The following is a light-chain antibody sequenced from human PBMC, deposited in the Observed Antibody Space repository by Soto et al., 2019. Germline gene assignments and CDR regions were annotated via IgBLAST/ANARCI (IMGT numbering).Light chain of an antibody. Sequence: EIVMTQSPPTLSVSPGEGATLSCRASQSLSSNLAWFQQKPGQSPRLLIYDASTRASGIPARFSGSGSGTEFTLTISSLESEDFAVYYCQQYNYWPLYTFGQGTKLEIK. CDR3: QQYNYWPLYT. V-gene: IGKV3-15*01. CDR2: DAS. J-gene: IGKJ2*01. CDR1: QSLSSN.